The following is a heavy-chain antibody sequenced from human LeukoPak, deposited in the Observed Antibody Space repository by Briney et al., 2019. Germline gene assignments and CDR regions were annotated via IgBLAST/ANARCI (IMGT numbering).Heavy chain of an antibody. CDR2: ISAYNGNT. Sequence: ASVKVSCKASGYTFTSYAISWVRQAPGQGLEWMGWISAYNGNTNYAQKLQGRVTMTTDTSTSTAYMELRSLRSDDTAVYYCARDEGPVIDYHYGMDVWGQGTTVTVSS. V-gene: IGHV1-18*01. J-gene: IGHJ6*02. D-gene: IGHD3-22*01. CDR3: ARDEGPVIDYHYGMDV. CDR1: GYTFTSYA.